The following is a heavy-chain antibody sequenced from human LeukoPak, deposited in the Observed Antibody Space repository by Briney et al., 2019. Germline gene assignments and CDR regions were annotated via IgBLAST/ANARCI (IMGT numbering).Heavy chain of an antibody. J-gene: IGHJ3*02. D-gene: IGHD2-15*01. CDR2: LYHSGSA. V-gene: IGHV4-38-2*01. CDR3: ARQNIVVVVAATPGAFDI. CDR1: DYSIRSGYY. Sequence: SETLSLTCDVSDYSIRSGYYWGWIRQPPGKGLEWIGSLYHSGSAYYSPSLKSRVTISLDTSNNELSLRLSSVTAADTAIYHCARQNIVVVVAATPGAFDIWGQGTLVTVSS.